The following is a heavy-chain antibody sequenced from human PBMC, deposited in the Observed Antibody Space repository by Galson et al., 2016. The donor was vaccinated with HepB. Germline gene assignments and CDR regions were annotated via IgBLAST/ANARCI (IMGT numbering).Heavy chain of an antibody. CDR1: GYTFTNYG. CDR2: ISTHNGDT. V-gene: IGHV1-18*01. CDR3: VRDLIAAPGNKWFDP. D-gene: IGHD6-13*01. J-gene: IGHJ5*02. Sequence: SVKVSCKASGYTFTNYGVTWVRQAPGQGLEWMGWISTHNGDTEYAENLQGRVTMTTDTSTSTAYLELRGLSSDDTATYFCVRDLIAAPGNKWFDPWGQGTLVTVSS.